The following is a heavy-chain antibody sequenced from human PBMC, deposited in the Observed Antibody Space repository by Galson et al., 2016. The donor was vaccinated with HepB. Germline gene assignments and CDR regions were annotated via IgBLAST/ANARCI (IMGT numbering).Heavy chain of an antibody. V-gene: IGHV3-7*03. CDR3: ALYYYDSSGFVEYFQQ. CDR1: GFTSSSVW. J-gene: IGHJ1*01. CDR2: IKPDGSEK. Sequence: SLRLSCATSGFTSSSVWMSWVRQAPGKGLEWVANIKPDGSEKYYVDSLKGRFTISRDNANNALYLQMNSLRAEDTAVYYCALYYYDSSGFVEYFQQWGQGTRVTVSS. D-gene: IGHD3-22*01.